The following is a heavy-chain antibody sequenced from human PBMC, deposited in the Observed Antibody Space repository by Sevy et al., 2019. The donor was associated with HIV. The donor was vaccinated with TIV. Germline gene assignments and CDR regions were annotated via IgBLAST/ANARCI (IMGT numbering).Heavy chain of an antibody. J-gene: IGHJ3*02. Sequence: ASVKVSCKASGYTLTGYYMHWVRQAPGQGLEWVGWINPNSGGTNYAQKFQGRVTMTRDTSISTGDMELSRLRSDDTAVYYWARDVYLSVGGATEADAFDIWGQGTMVTVSS. V-gene: IGHV1-2*02. CDR3: ARDVYLSVGGATEADAFDI. CDR2: INPNSGGT. CDR1: GYTLTGYY. D-gene: IGHD1-26*01.